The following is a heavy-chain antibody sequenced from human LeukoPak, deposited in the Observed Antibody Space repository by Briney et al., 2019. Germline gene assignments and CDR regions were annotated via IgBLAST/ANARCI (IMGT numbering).Heavy chain of an antibody. CDR2: IYYSGST. Sequence: PSETLSLTCTVSGGSISSSSYYWGWIRQPPGKGLEWIGSIYYSGSTYYNPSLKSRVTISVDTSKNQFSLKLSSVTAADTAVYYCARLPPGVVVTFDYWGQGTLVTVSS. D-gene: IGHD2-21*02. J-gene: IGHJ4*02. V-gene: IGHV4-39*01. CDR3: ARLPPGVVVTFDY. CDR1: GGSISSSSYY.